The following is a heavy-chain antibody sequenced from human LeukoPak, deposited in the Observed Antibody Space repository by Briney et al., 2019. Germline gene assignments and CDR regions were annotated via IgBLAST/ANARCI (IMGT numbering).Heavy chain of an antibody. CDR2: ISYDGSNK. CDR1: GFTFSSYA. V-gene: IGHV3-30-3*01. D-gene: IGHD2-2*01. J-gene: IGHJ4*02. CDR3: ARVYRSSTSCSDD. Sequence: GGSLRLSCAASGFTFSSYAMHWVRQAPGKGLEWVAVISYDGSNKYYADSVKGRFTISRDNSKNTLHLHMNSLRGEDTAVYYCARVYRSSTSCSDDWGQGTLVTVSS.